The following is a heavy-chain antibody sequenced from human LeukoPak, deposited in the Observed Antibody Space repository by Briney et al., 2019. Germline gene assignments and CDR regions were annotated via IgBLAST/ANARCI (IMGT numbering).Heavy chain of an antibody. D-gene: IGHD3-22*01. J-gene: IGHJ4*02. Sequence: PGGSLRLSCAASGFTFSSYAMSWVRQAPGKGLEWVSAISGSGGSTYYADSVKGRFTISRDNSKNTLYLQMNSLRAEDTAVYYCAKFGFHDSSGYCPHFDYWGQGTLVTVSS. CDR3: AKFGFHDSSGYCPHFDY. V-gene: IGHV3-23*01. CDR2: ISGSGGST. CDR1: GFTFSSYA.